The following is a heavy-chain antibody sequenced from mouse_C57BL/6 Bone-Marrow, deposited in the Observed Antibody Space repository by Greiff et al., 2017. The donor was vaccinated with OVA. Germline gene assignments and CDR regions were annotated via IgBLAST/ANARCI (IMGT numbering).Heavy chain of an antibody. CDR2: ISSGSSTI. CDR1: GFTFSDYG. CDR3: AFYSILYWSFVV. V-gene: IGHV5-17*01. Sequence: EVQGVESGGGLVKPGGSLKLSCAASGFTFSDYGMHWVRQAPEKGLEWVAYISSGSSTIYYADTVKGRFTISRDNAKNTMFLPLPCLLSAVTSIYYCAFYSILYWSFVVWGPGTPVTVSS. D-gene: IGHD2-5*01. J-gene: IGHJ1*01.